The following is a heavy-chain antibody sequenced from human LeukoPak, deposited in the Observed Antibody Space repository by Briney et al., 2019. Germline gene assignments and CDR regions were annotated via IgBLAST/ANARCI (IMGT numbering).Heavy chain of an antibody. CDR2: IRYDGSNK. D-gene: IGHD3-10*01. V-gene: IGHV3-30*02. CDR1: GFTFSSYG. Sequence: GGSLRLSCAASGFTFSSYGMHWVRQAPGKGLEWVAFIRYDGSNKYYADSVKGRFTISRDNSKNTLYLQMNSLRAEDTAVYYCVKSGSGSYYNPDFDYWGQGTLVTVSS. CDR3: VKSGSGSYYNPDFDY. J-gene: IGHJ4*02.